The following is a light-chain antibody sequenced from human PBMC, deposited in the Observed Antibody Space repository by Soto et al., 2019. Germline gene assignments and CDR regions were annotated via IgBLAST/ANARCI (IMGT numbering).Light chain of an antibody. CDR1: QSISTN. CDR3: QQSYNIPIT. J-gene: IGKJ5*01. CDR2: AAS. V-gene: IGKV1-39*01. Sequence: SQMTQAPPSLSASVVDRVTITCRASQSISTNLNWYQQKPGKAPKLLIYAASTLQSGVPARFSGSGSGTDFTLIISSLQPEDFATFYCQQSYNIPITFGQGTRLEI.